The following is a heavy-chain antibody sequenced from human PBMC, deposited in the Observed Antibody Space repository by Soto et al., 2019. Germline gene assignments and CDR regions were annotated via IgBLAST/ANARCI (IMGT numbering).Heavy chain of an antibody. V-gene: IGHV3-73*01. D-gene: IGHD6-6*01. CDR2: IRSKANSYAT. Sequence: PGGSLRLSCAASGFTFSGSAMHWVRQASGKGLEWVGRIRSKANSYATAYAASVKGRFTISRDDSKNTAYLQMNSLKTEDTAVYYCTTNISSIEANDYWGQGTLVTVYS. J-gene: IGHJ4*02. CDR3: TTNISSIEANDY. CDR1: GFTFSGSA.